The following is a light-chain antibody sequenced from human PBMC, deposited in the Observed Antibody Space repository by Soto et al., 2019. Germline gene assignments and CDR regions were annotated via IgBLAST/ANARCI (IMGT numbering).Light chain of an antibody. V-gene: IGKV4-1*01. CDR3: QQYYSTPYT. CDR1: QSVLYSSNNKNY. Sequence: DIVMTQSPDSLAVSLGERATINCKSSQSVLYSSNNKNYLAWYQQKPGQPPKLLIYWASTRESGVPDRFSGSGFVTDFSLTIISLQAEDVAVYYCQQYYSTPYTFGQGTKLEIK. J-gene: IGKJ2*01. CDR2: WAS.